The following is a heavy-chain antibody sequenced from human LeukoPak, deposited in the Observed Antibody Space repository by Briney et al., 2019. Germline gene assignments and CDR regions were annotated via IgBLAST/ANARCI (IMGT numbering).Heavy chain of an antibody. CDR3: TRGVQLERRYYNWFDP. CDR1: GYTFTTYG. CDR2: VSAYNGNT. Sequence: ASVKVSCKASGYTFTTYGISWVRQAPGQGLEWMGWVSAYNGNTNYAQKLQGRVTMTTDTSANTVYMELSSLRSEDTAVYYYTRGVQLERRYYNWFDPWGQGTLVTVPS. D-gene: IGHD1-1*01. V-gene: IGHV1-18*01. J-gene: IGHJ5*02.